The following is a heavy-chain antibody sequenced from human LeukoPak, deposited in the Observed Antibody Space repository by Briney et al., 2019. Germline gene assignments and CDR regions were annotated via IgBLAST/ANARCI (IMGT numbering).Heavy chain of an antibody. CDR2: MNPNSGNT. V-gene: IGHV1-8*02. D-gene: IGHD3-9*01. Sequence: GASVKVSCKTSGYTFTSYAISWVRQAPGQGPEWMGWMNPNSGNTGYAQKFQGRVTMTRNTSISTAYMELSSLRSEDTAVYYCARGRYERYFDPAIPDYWGQGTLVTVSS. J-gene: IGHJ4*02. CDR1: GYTFTSYA. CDR3: ARGRYERYFDPAIPDY.